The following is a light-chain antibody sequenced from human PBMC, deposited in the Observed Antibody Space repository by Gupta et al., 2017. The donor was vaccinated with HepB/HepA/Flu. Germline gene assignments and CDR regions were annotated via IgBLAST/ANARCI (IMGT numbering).Light chain of an antibody. Sequence: DFVLPQSPPSLGVTPGEPASISCRSSQSLLQSKGYNYLDWYLQKPGQSPQLLIYLGSHRASGVPDRFSGSGSGTDFTLKISRVEADDIGVYYCMQALETPLTFGGGTRVDLK. V-gene: IGKV2-28*01. CDR2: LGS. J-gene: IGKJ4*01. CDR1: QSLLQSKGYNY. CDR3: MQALETPLT.